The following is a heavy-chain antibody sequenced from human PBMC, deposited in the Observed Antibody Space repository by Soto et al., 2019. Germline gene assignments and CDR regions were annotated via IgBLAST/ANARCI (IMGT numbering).Heavy chain of an antibody. Sequence: GGSLRLSCAASGFTFSSYAMSWVSQAPGKGLEWVSAISGSGGSTYYADSVKGRFTISRDNSKNTLYLQMNSLRAEDTAVYYCAKDLRGYSYGSDAFDIWGQGTMVTVSS. D-gene: IGHD5-18*01. CDR3: AKDLRGYSYGSDAFDI. CDR2: ISGSGGST. V-gene: IGHV3-23*01. CDR1: GFTFSSYA. J-gene: IGHJ3*02.